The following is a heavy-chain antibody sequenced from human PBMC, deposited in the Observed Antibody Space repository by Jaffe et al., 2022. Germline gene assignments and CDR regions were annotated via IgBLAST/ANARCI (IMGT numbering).Heavy chain of an antibody. CDR1: GGTFSSYA. D-gene: IGHD3-10*01. V-gene: IGHV1-69*05. CDR3: ARGGIYYGSGSNNWFDP. Sequence: QVQLVQSGAEVKKPGSSVKVSCKASGGTFSSYAISWVRQAPGQGLEWMGGIIPIFGTANYAQKFQGRVTITTDESTSTAYMELSSLRSEDTAVYYCARGGIYYGSGSNNWFDPWGQGTLVTVSS. J-gene: IGHJ5*02. CDR2: IIPIFGTA.